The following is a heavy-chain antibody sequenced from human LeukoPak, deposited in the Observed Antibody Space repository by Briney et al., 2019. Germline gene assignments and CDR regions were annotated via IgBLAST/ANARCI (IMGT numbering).Heavy chain of an antibody. CDR1: GFTFDDYV. J-gene: IGHJ4*02. CDR2: ISGDGGAT. V-gene: IGHV3-43*02. CDR3: AKGGYTYGGRPFDY. Sequence: GGSLRLSCAASGFTFDDYVMHWVRQAPGKGLEWVSFISGDGGATYYADSAKGRFTISRDNGRKSLYLQMHSLRTEDTALYYCAKGGYTYGGRPFDYWGQGTLVTVSS. D-gene: IGHD5-18*01.